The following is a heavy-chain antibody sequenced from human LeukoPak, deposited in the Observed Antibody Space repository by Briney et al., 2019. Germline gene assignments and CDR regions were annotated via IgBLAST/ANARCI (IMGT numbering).Heavy chain of an antibody. CDR2: ISYDGSNK. CDR1: GFTFSSYG. V-gene: IGHV3-30*18. CDR3: AKDSLYYYDSSGYYYPSY. Sequence: GGSLRLSCAASGFTFSSYGMHWVRQAPGKGLEWVAVISYDGSNKYYADSVKGRFTISRDNSKNTLYLQMNSLRAEDTAVYYCAKDSLYYYDSSGYYYPSYRGQGTLVTVSS. D-gene: IGHD3-22*01. J-gene: IGHJ4*02.